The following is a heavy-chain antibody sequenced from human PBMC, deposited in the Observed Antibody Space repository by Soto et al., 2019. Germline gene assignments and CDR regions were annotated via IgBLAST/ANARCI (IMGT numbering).Heavy chain of an antibody. CDR2: VHSSGRS. Sequence: QVQLHESGPGLIKPSETLTLNYTVSGGSINNYYWSWIRQFPGKRLEWIAYVHSSGRSESNPSLKSRVTISVDTSQNQFSLKMYSVTAADTALYYCVRDRRDGYNYVDLWGQGTLVTVSS. J-gene: IGHJ4*02. CDR1: GGSINNYY. CDR3: VRDRRDGYNYVDL. D-gene: IGHD5-12*01. V-gene: IGHV4-59*01.